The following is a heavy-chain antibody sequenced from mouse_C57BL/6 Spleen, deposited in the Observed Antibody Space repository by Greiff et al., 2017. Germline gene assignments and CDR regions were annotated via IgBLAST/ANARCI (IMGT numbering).Heavy chain of an antibody. J-gene: IGHJ1*03. CDR3: ARVYGSSYGYFDV. CDR2: IYPRDGST. V-gene: IGHV1-85*01. D-gene: IGHD1-1*01. Sequence: QVQLKQSGPELVKPGASVKLSCKASGYTFTSYDINWVKQRPGQGLEWIGWIYPRDGSTKYNEKFKGKATLTVDTSSSTAYMELHSLTSGDSAVYFCARVYGSSYGYFDVWGTGTTVTVSS. CDR1: GYTFTSYD.